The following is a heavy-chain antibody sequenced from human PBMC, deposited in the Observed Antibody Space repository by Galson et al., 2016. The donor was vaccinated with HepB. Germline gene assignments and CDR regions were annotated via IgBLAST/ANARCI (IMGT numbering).Heavy chain of an antibody. CDR3: TKEGPDSGGSRYSFDY. J-gene: IGHJ4*02. CDR1: GFTFGHYG. CDR2: VSDNGGIT. Sequence: SLRLSCAASGFTFGHYGMHWVRQAPGKGLEWVAVVSDNGGITYYGDSAKGRFTISRDNPKNTLYLQMSSLRPEDTAVYYCTKEGPDSGGSRYSFDYWGQGILVTVSS. V-gene: IGHV3-30*18. D-gene: IGHD2-15*01.